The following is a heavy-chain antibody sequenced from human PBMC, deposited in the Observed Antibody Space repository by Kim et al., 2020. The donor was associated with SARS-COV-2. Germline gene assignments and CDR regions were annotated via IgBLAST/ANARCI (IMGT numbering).Heavy chain of an antibody. V-gene: IGHV3-15*01. J-gene: IGHJ4*02. CDR3: TTAFSFLLWFGDDY. D-gene: IGHD3-10*01. Sequence: AAPVKGRFTISRDESKNTLYLQMNSLKTEATAVYYCTTAFSFLLWFGDDYWGQGTLVTVSS.